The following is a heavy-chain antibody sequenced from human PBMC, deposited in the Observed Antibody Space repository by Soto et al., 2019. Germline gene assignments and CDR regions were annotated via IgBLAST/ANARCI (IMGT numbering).Heavy chain of an antibody. Sequence: QVQLVESGGGVVQPGRSLSLSCAASGFTLSSYSMHWVRQAPGRGLEWVGVISYDGNKKYYRDSVKGRFSISRDTSNNTVNLHMNSLRPEDTAVYYCARSVAVAGLDYWGQGTLVTVS. CDR1: GFTLSSYS. CDR3: ARSVAVAGLDY. CDR2: ISYDGNKK. J-gene: IGHJ4*02. V-gene: IGHV3-30-3*01. D-gene: IGHD6-19*01.